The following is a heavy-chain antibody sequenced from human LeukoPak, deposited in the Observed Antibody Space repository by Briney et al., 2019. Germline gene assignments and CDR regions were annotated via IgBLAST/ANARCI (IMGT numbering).Heavy chain of an antibody. CDR1: GFTFSSYS. Sequence: GGSLRLSCAASGFTFSSYSMNWVRQAPGKGLEWVSYISSSSSTIYYVDSVKGRFTISRDNAKNSLYLQMNSLRAEDTAVYYCARDQGRGPPFFDIWGQGTMVTVSS. J-gene: IGHJ3*02. CDR2: ISSSSSTI. V-gene: IGHV3-48*01. CDR3: ARDQGRGPPFFDI.